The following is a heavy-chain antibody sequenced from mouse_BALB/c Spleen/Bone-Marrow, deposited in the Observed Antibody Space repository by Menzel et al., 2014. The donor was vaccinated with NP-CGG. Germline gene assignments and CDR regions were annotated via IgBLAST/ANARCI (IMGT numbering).Heavy chain of an antibody. CDR2: IFPGNAST. CDR3: SRGGWLGGYFDV. CDR1: GYTFTSSD. V-gene: IGHV1-77*01. D-gene: IGHD2-3*01. J-gene: IGHJ1*01. Sequence: VKLVESGAELVKPGASVKLSCKASGYTFTSSDINWVRQRPEQGLAWIGRIFPGNASTEYNDKFKVKATLTTDESSSTVYMQLSRLTSEDSAVYFCSRGGWLGGYFDVWGAGTTVTVSS.